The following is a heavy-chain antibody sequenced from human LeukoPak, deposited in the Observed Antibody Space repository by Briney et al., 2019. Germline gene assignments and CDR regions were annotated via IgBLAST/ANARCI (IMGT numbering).Heavy chain of an antibody. D-gene: IGHD6-19*01. V-gene: IGHV5-51*01. CDR1: GYTFDRSW. CDR3: VRQIAVAGRTNSEYWYYIDV. CDR2: VYPRDSDT. Sequence: GESLKISCQASGYTFDRSWIGWVRQMPGKGFQWLGIVYPRDSDTRYSPSVQGHVTITADTSIDTAYLQWRSLRASDTANYFCVRQIAVAGRTNSEYWYYIDVWGKGTAVTVSS. J-gene: IGHJ6*03.